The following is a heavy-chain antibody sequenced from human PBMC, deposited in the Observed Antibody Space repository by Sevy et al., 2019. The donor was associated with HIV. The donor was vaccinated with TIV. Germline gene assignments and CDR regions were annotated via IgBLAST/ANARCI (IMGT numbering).Heavy chain of an antibody. Sequence: GGSLRLSCAASGFTFSSYAMHWVRQAPGKGLEWVALISYDGTNKYYADSVKGRFTISRDNSKNTLYLQMNSLRAGDRAVYYCAGGGGGGWGRYAFDIWGQGTMVTVSS. CDR3: AGGGGGGWGRYAFDI. V-gene: IGHV3-30-3*01. D-gene: IGHD3-16*01. J-gene: IGHJ3*02. CDR1: GFTFSSYA. CDR2: ISYDGTNK.